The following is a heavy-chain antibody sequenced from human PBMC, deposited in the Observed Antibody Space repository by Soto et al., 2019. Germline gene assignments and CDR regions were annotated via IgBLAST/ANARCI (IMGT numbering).Heavy chain of an antibody. J-gene: IGHJ6*02. CDR1: GYTFTGYY. V-gene: IGHV1-2*04. CDR3: ASLRSGYFDWTQYHYYGMYV. Sequence: ASVKVSCKASGYTFTGYYMHWVRQAPGQGLEWMGWINPNSGGTNYAQKFQGWVTMTRDTSISTAYMELSRLRSDDTAVYYCASLRSGYFDWTQYHYYGMYVWGQGTTVTVSS. CDR2: INPNSGGT. D-gene: IGHD3-9*01.